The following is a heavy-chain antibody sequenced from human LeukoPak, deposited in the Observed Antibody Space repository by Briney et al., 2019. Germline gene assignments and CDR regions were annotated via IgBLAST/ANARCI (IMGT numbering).Heavy chain of an antibody. V-gene: IGHV4-59*08. CDR3: ARASSDCGGDCYPAVDAFDI. Sequence: SETLSLTCTVSGGSISSYYWSWIRQPPGKGLEWIGYIYYSGSTNYNPSLKSRVTISVDTSKNQFSLKLSSVTAADTAVYYCARASSDCGGDCYPAVDAFDIWGQGTMVTVSS. D-gene: IGHD2-21*02. CDR2: IYYSGST. J-gene: IGHJ3*02. CDR1: GGSISSYY.